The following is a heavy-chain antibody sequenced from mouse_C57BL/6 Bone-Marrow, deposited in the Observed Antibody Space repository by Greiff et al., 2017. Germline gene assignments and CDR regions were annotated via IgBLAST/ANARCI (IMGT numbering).Heavy chain of an antibody. Sequence: QVQLQQPGAELVRPGSSVKLSCKASGYTFTSYWMHWVKQRPIQGLEWIGNIDPSDSETHYNQKFKDKATLTVDKSSSTAYMQLSSLTSEDSAVYYGATTIYYYGSSLFDYWGQGTTLTVSS. CDR1: GYTFTSYW. J-gene: IGHJ2*01. V-gene: IGHV1-52*01. CDR2: IDPSDSET. CDR3: ATTIYYYGSSLFDY. D-gene: IGHD1-1*01.